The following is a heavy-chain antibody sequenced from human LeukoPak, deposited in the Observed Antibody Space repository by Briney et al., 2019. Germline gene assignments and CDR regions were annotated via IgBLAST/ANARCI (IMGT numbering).Heavy chain of an antibody. CDR3: AKDDTELVYYYGMDV. CDR1: GFTFSSYG. J-gene: IGHJ6*02. D-gene: IGHD3-10*01. V-gene: IGHV3-30*18. Sequence: GGSLRLSCTASGFTFSSYGMHWVRQAPGKGLEWVAVILYDGSNKYYADSMKGRFTISRDNSKNTLYLQMNSLRAEDTAVYYCAKDDTELVYYYGMDVWGQGATVTVSS. CDR2: ILYDGSNK.